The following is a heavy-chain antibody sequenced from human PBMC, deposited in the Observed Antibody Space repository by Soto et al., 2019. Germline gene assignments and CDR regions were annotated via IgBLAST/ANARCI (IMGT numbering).Heavy chain of an antibody. D-gene: IGHD3-3*01. V-gene: IGHV4-39*01. Sequence: SETLSLTCTATGDSITSTDYYWGWIRQPPGKGLEWVASIYYSGSTYHNPSLKSRVTISVDTSKNQFSLKVTSVTAADTAVYYCARHWRTGYSTVFGVVMGWFDPWGQGTLVTV. J-gene: IGHJ5*02. CDR1: GDSITSTDYY. CDR3: ARHWRTGYSTVFGVVMGWFDP. CDR2: IYYSGST.